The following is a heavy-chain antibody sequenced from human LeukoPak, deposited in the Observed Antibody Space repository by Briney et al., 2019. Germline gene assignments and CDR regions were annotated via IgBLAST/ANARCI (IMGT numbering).Heavy chain of an antibody. CDR2: ISYDGSNK. CDR1: GFTFSSYA. D-gene: IGHD6-19*01. Sequence: GGSLRLSCAASGFTFSSYAMHWVRQAPGKGLEWVAVISYDGSNKYYADSVKGRFTISRDNSKNTLYLQMNSLRAEDTAVYYCARASGMSVDPFDYWGQGTLVTVSS. V-gene: IGHV3-30-3*01. CDR3: ARASGMSVDPFDY. J-gene: IGHJ4*02.